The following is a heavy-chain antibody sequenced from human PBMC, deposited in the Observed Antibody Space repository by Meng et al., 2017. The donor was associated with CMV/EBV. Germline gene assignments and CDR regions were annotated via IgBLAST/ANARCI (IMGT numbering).Heavy chain of an antibody. V-gene: IGHV4-34*01. CDR3: ARGAPCSSTRCYNI. CDR2: INHSGST. CDR1: GGSFSGYY. Sequence: SETLSLTCAVYGGSFSGYYWSWIRQPPGKGLEWIGEINHSGSTNYNPSLNSRVTISVDTSKIQCSLKLSSVTAADTAVYYCARGAPCSSTRCYNIWGQGTLVTVSS. J-gene: IGHJ4*02. D-gene: IGHD2-2*01.